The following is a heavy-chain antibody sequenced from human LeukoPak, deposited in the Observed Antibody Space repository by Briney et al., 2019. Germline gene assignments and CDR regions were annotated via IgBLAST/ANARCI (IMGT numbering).Heavy chain of an antibody. CDR3: ARVSDSCGAFDY. D-gene: IGHD5-18*01. CDR2: IIPIFGTA. CDR1: GGTFSSYA. V-gene: IGHV1-69*05. Sequence: SVKVSCEASGGTFSSYAISWVRQAPGQGLEWMGGIIPIFGTANYAQKFQGRVTITTGESTSTAYMELSSLRSEDTAVYYCARVSDSCGAFDYWGQGTLVTVSS. J-gene: IGHJ4*02.